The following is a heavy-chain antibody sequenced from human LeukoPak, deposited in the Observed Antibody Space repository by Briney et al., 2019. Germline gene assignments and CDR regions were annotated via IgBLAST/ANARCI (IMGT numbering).Heavy chain of an antibody. CDR1: GYTFTSYG. J-gene: IGHJ4*02. Sequence: ASVKVSCKASGYTFTSYGISWVRQAPGQGLEWMGWISAYNGNTNYAQKFQGRVTMTRDTSTSTVYMELSSLRSEDTAVYYCARDGRGKDYFDYWGQGTLVTVSS. V-gene: IGHV1-18*01. CDR2: ISAYNGNT. CDR3: ARDGRGKDYFDY. D-gene: IGHD1-26*01.